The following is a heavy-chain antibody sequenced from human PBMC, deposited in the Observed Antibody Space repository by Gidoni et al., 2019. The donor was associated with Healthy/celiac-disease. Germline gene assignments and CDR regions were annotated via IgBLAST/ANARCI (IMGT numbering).Heavy chain of an antibody. Sequence: QVQLQESGPGLVKPSQTLSLTCTVSGGSISSGSYYWSWIRQPAGKGLEWIGRIYTSGSTNYNPSLKSRVTISVDTSKNQFSLKLSSVTAADTAVYYCARASGGYDWEKMYYYYYYGMDVWGQGTTVTVSS. CDR2: IYTSGST. J-gene: IGHJ6*02. CDR3: ARASGGYDWEKMYYYYYYGMDV. CDR1: GGSISSGSYY. V-gene: IGHV4-61*02. D-gene: IGHD5-12*01.